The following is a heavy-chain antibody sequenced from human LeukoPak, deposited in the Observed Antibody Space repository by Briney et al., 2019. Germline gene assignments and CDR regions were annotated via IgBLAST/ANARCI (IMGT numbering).Heavy chain of an antibody. CDR2: FYYSRNT. J-gene: IGHJ4*02. D-gene: IGHD3-22*01. Sequence: SETLSLTCAVSGGSISSHYWGWIRQPPGKGLEWIGSFYYSRNTYYNPSLKSRVTISVDTSKNQLSLTLTSVSAADTAVYYCARHPHYYYDNSARWGQGTLVTVSS. CDR3: ARHPHYYYDNSAR. V-gene: IGHV4-39*01. CDR1: GGSISSHY.